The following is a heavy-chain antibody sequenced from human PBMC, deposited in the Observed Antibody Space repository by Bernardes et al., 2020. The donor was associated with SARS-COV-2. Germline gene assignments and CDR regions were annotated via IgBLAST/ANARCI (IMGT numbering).Heavy chain of an antibody. CDR3: ARDMMYYDFWSGYYTSGGMDV. CDR1: GFTVSSNY. V-gene: IGHV3-66*01. CDR2: IYSGGST. J-gene: IGHJ6*02. Sequence: GGSLRLSCAASGFTVSSNYMSWVRQAPGKGLEWVSVIYSGGSTYDADSVKGRFTISRDNFKNTLYLQMNSLRAEDTAVYYCARDMMYYDFWSGYYTSGGMDVWGQGTTVTVSS. D-gene: IGHD3-3*01.